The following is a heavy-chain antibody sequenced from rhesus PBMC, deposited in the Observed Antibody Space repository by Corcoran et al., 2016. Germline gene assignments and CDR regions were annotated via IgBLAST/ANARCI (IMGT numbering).Heavy chain of an antibody. CDR3: AREHHMTSFDY. CDR2: IYWNDDK. D-gene: IGHD3-22*01. Sequence: QVTLKESGPALVKPTQTLTLTCTFSGFSLRTSGMGVGWIRQPSRKTLEWLAHIYWNDDKYYSTTLKSRHNISKDTSKNQVVLTMTNMDPVDTATYYCAREHHMTSFDYWGQGVLVTVSS. CDR1: GFSLRTSGMG. V-gene: IGHV2-1*01. J-gene: IGHJ4*01.